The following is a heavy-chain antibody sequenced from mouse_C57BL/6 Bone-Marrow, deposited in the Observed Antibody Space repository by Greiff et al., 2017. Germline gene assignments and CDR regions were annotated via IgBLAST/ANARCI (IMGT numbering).Heavy chain of an antibody. Sequence: EVQLVESGAELVRPGASVKLSCTASGFNIKDDYMHWVKQRPEQGLEWIGWIDPENGDTEYASKFQGKATITADTSSNTAYLQLSSLTSEDTAVYYCTTERYFDVWGTGTTVTVSS. V-gene: IGHV14-4*01. CDR3: TTERYFDV. J-gene: IGHJ1*03. CDR2: IDPENGDT. CDR1: GFNIKDDY.